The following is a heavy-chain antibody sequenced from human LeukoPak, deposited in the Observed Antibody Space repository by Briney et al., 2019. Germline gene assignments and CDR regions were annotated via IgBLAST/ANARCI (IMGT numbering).Heavy chain of an antibody. CDR2: INHSGST. D-gene: IGHD6-13*01. J-gene: IGHJ4*02. CDR3: ARVDSSSWYYFDY. Sequence: KLSETLSLTCAVYGGSFSGYYWSWIRQPPGKGLEWIGEINHSGSTNYNPSLKSRVTISVDTSKNQFSLKLSSVTAADTAVYYCARVDSSSWYYFDYWGQGTLVTVSS. V-gene: IGHV4-34*01. CDR1: GGSFSGYY.